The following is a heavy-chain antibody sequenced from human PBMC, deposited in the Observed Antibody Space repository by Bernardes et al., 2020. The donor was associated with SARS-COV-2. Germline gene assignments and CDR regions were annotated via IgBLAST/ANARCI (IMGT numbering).Heavy chain of an antibody. V-gene: IGHV3-21*01. CDR3: ARLDGMDV. J-gene: IGHJ6*02. CDR2: LSRSSRYL. CDR1: GFTFRSSS. Sequence: GGPLLLSCAASGFTFRSSSMNWVRQVPGPGLEWVSSLSRSSRYLYYADSVKGRFTISRDNAKNSLYLQMNSLRAEDTAVYYCARLDGMDVWGQGTTVTVS.